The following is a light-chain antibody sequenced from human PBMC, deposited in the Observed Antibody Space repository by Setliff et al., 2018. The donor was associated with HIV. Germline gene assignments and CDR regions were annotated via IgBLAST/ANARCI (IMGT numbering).Light chain of an antibody. V-gene: IGLV2-14*03. CDR3: TSYSSNTTLGI. CDR1: SSDVGGYNY. J-gene: IGLJ1*01. Sequence: QSALAQPASVSGSPGQSIAISCSGTSSDVGGYNYVSWYQQHPGKAPKLMIYDVSNRPSGVSNRFSGSKSGNTASLTISGLQAEDEADYYCTSYSSNTTLGIFGTGTKVTVL. CDR2: DVS.